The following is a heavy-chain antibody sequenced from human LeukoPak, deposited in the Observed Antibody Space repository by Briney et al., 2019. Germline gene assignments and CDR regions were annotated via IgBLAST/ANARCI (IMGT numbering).Heavy chain of an antibody. Sequence: SETLSLTCTVSGDSMSSSSYYWSWIRQPPGKGLEWIGEINHGGSTNYNPSLKSRVTISVDTSKNQFSLKLSSVTAADTAVYYCALSGWYQKRNWFDPWGQGTLVTVSS. CDR3: ALSGWYQKRNWFDP. V-gene: IGHV4-39*07. D-gene: IGHD6-19*01. CDR2: INHGGST. J-gene: IGHJ5*02. CDR1: GDSMSSSSYY.